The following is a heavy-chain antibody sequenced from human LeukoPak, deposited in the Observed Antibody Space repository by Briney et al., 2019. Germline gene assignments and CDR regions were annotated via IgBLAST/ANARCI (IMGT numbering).Heavy chain of an antibody. V-gene: IGHV1-8*01. D-gene: IGHD2-2*01. Sequence: ASVKVSCKASGYTFTSYDINWVRQATGQGLEWMGWMNPNSGNTGYAQKFQGRVTMTRNTSISTAYMELSSLRSEDTAVYYCARPTVGYCSSTSCLDASDIWGQGTMVTVSS. CDR1: GYTFTSYD. CDR2: MNPNSGNT. CDR3: ARPTVGYCSSTSCLDASDI. J-gene: IGHJ3*02.